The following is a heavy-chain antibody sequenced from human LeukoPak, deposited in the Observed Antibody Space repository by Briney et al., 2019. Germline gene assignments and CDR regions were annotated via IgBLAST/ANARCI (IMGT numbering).Heavy chain of an antibody. CDR3: ARGALTITF. Sequence: GGSLRLSCAASGFNLSIYSMNWVRQAPGKGLEWVSYISNSSSSIYYADSVKGRFTISRDNAKNSLYLQMNSLRAEDTAVYYCARGALTITFWGQGTLVTVSS. CDR2: ISNSSSSI. D-gene: IGHD1-1*01. J-gene: IGHJ4*02. CDR1: GFNLSIYS. V-gene: IGHV3-48*01.